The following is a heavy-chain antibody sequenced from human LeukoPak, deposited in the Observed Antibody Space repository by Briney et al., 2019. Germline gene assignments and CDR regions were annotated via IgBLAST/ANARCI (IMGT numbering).Heavy chain of an antibody. Sequence: SETLSLTCIVSGGPISTHYWRWSRQPPGMGREWIVYNDYSGSTNHNPSLKSRVTISVDTSKNQFSLKLNSVTAADTAVYYCARGATFRGTYYMDVWGKGTTVTVSS. CDR2: NDYSGST. V-gene: IGHV4-59*11. CDR3: ARGATFRGTYYMDV. D-gene: IGHD3-10*01. J-gene: IGHJ6*03. CDR1: GGPISTHY.